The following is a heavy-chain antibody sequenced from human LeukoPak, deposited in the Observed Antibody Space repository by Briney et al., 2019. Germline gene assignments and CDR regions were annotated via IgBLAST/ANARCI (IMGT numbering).Heavy chain of an antibody. CDR3: ASGQLKRMGRGYSGYDVPYY. CDR2: IHYTGTT. J-gene: IGHJ4*02. D-gene: IGHD5-12*01. Sequence: SETLSLTCTVSGGSIRSSSYNWGWIRQPPGKGLEWIGIIHYTGTTYYNPSLKSRVTISVDTSKNQFSLKLSSVTAADTAVYHCASGQLKRMGRGYSGYDVPYYWGQGTLVTVSS. V-gene: IGHV4-39*07. CDR1: GGSIRSSSYN.